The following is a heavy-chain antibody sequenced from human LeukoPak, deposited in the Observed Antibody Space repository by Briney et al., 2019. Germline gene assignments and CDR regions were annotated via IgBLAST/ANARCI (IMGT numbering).Heavy chain of an antibody. CDR1: GFTFTTYT. V-gene: IGHV3-23*01. CDR2: ISGSGGTT. Sequence: GSLRLSCAASGFTFTTYTMSWVRQAPGKGLAWVSAISGSGGTTYYADSVKGRFTISRDNSKNMLYLQVNSLRAEDTAVYYCAKSNGVDRNGYNSDYFDYWGQGTLVTVSS. J-gene: IGHJ4*02. CDR3: AKSNGVDRNGYNSDYFDY. D-gene: IGHD5-24*01.